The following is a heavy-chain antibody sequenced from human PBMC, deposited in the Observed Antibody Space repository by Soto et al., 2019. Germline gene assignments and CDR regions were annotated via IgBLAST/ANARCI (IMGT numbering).Heavy chain of an antibody. CDR3: VRVLVTMIEVVTDDRGDAFDI. J-gene: IGHJ3*02. D-gene: IGHD3-22*01. CDR1: GFTFSSYA. CDR2: ISYNGSNK. V-gene: IGHV3-30*04. Sequence: GGSLRLSCAASGFTFSSYAMNWVRQAPGKGLEWVAVISYNGSNKYYADSVKGRFTISRDNSKNTLYLQMNSLRAEDTAVYYCVRVLVTMIEVVTDDRGDAFDIWGQGTMVTVSS.